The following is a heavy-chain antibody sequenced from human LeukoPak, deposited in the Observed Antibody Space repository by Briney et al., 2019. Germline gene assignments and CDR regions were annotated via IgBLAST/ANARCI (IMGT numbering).Heavy chain of an antibody. CDR3: ARSGRVLNWFDP. CDR1: GFTFSSYE. Sequence: GGSLRLSCAASGFTFSSYEMNWVRKAPGKGLEWVSYISSSGSTIYYADSVKGRFTISRDNAKNSLYLQMNSLRAEDTAVYYCARSGRVLNWFDPWGQGTLVTVSS. CDR2: ISSSGSTI. V-gene: IGHV3-48*03. J-gene: IGHJ5*02. D-gene: IGHD3-10*01.